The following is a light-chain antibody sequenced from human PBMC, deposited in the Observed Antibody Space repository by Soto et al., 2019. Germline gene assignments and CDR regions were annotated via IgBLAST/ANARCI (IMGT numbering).Light chain of an antibody. V-gene: IGKV1-39*01. CDR3: QQSYSTPPWT. Sequence: DIQMTQSPFAVSASVGDRVTITCRASQSIVTYLNWYLQKPGKAPKLLIYAASNLQSGVPSRFSGSGSGTDFTLTISSLQPEDFATYFCQQSYSTPPWTFGQGTKVDIK. CDR1: QSIVTY. CDR2: AAS. J-gene: IGKJ1*01.